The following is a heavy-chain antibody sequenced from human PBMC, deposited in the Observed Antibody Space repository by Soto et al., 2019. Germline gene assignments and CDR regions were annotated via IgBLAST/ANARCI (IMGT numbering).Heavy chain of an antibody. V-gene: IGHV3-33*01. CDR3: ARGYSYTSGPDY. J-gene: IGHJ4*02. CDR2: IWYDGSNK. D-gene: IGHD6-19*01. Sequence: QVQLVESGGGVVQPGRSLRLTCAASGFTFSSYGMHWVRQAPGRGLEWVAIIWYDGSNKYYADSVKGRFTISRDNSKPTLYMHMNSLSAEDTAVYYCARGYSYTSGPDYWGQGTLVTVSS. CDR1: GFTFSSYG.